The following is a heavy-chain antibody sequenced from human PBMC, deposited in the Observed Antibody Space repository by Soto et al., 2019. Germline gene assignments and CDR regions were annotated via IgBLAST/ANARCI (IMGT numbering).Heavy chain of an antibody. CDR1: GGSISSSSYY. CDR3: VRHKDDGVGDWFDP. D-gene: IGHD4-17*01. CDR2: FYYSGST. J-gene: IGHJ5*01. V-gene: IGHV4-39*01. Sequence: PSETLSLTCAVSGGSISSSSYYWGWIRQPPGKGLEWIGSFYYSGSTYYNPSLNSRVTISVDTSKNQFSLKLRSVTAADTAVYYFVRHKDDGVGDWFDPWSQGILVTVSS.